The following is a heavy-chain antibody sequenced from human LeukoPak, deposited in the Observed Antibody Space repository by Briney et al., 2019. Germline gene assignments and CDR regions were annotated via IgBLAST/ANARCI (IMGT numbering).Heavy chain of an antibody. CDR3: ARGRDMVRGVIPHYFDY. D-gene: IGHD3-10*01. J-gene: IGHJ4*02. CDR1: GGSISSYY. CDR2: IYYSGST. Sequence: PSETLSLTCTVPGGSISSYYWSWIRQPPGKGLEWIGYIYYSGSTNYNPSLKSRVTISVDTSKNQFSLKLSSVTAADTAVYYCARGRDMVRGVIPHYFDYWGQGTLVTVSS. V-gene: IGHV4-59*01.